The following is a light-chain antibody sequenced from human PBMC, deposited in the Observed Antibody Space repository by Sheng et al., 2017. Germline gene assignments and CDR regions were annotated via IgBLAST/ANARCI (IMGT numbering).Light chain of an antibody. CDR3: QQSSSFPPT. V-gene: IGKV1-39*01. Sequence: DIQVTQSPSSLSASVGDRVTITCRASQSISSYLNWYQQKPGKAPNLLVYAASTLQSGVPSRFSGSGSGTDFILTITNLQPEDFATYYCQQSSSFPPTFGQGTKVEIK. J-gene: IGKJ1*01. CDR1: QSISSY. CDR2: AAS.